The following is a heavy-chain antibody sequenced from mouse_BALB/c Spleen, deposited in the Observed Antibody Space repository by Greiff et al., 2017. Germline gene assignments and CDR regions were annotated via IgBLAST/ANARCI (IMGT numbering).Heavy chain of an antibody. CDR1: GFTFSDYY. J-gene: IGHJ4*01. Sequence: EVMLVESGGGLVKPGGSLKLSCAASGFTFSDYYMYWVRQTPEKRLEWVATISDGGSYTYYPDSVKGRFTISRDNAKNNLYLQMSSLKSEDTAMYYCASSTMITTYAMDYWGQGTSVTVSS. V-gene: IGHV5-4*02. CDR3: ASSTMITTYAMDY. D-gene: IGHD2-4*01. CDR2: ISDGGSYT.